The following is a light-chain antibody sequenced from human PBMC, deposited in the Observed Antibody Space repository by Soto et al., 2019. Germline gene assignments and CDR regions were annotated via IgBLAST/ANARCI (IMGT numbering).Light chain of an antibody. CDR2: GAS. CDR3: EQYCSSPALT. Sequence: EIVLTQSPGTLSLSPGERATLSCRASQSVSSSYLAWYQQKPGQAPRLLIYGASSRATGIPDRFSGSGSETDFTLTISRLEPEDFAVYYCEQYCSSPALTFGRGTKVVIK. J-gene: IGKJ4*01. V-gene: IGKV3-20*01. CDR1: QSVSSSY.